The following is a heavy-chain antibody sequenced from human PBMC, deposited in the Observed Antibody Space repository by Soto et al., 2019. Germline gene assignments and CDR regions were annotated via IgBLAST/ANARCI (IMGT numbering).Heavy chain of an antibody. V-gene: IGHV1-18*01. D-gene: IGHD2-15*01. CDR2: VSVYNDDT. Sequence: GASVKVSCKASGYTFSSFGINWVRQAPGQGLEWVGWVSVYNDDTKYAQNFQGRVSMTTDTSTSTTYMEVGSLRSDDTAVYYCARTCRSGGSCYHEDWGEGTLVTVSS. CDR1: GYTFSSFG. J-gene: IGHJ4*02. CDR3: ARTCRSGGSCYHED.